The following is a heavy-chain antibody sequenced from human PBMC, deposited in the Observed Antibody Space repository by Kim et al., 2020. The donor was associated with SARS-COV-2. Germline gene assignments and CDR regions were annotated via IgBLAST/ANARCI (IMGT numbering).Heavy chain of an antibody. CDR3: TREPGTGGAEY. CDR2: RNWDRDRI. CDR1: GFKFERFS. V-gene: IGHV3-9*01. J-gene: IGHJ1*01. D-gene: IGHD3-10*01. Sequence: GGSLRLSCEVSGFKFERFSVHWVRQPPGKGLEWVSGRNWDRDRIGYADSVKGRFTVSRDKAKDTLYLQMDSLRVEDTAFYYCTREPGTGGAEYWGKGTLVTVSS.